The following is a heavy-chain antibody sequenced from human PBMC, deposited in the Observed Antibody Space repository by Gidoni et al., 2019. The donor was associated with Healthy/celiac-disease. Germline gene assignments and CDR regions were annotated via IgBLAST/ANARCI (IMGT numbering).Heavy chain of an antibody. V-gene: IGHV3-66*01. Sequence: EVQLVESGGGLVQPGGSLRLSCAASGFTVSSNYMSWVRQAPGKGLEWVSVIYSGGSTYYADSVKGRFTISRDNSKNTLYLQMNSLRAEDTAVYYCARLARPIIGDHAFDIWGQGTMVTVSS. CDR3: ARLARPIIGDHAFDI. CDR1: GFTVSSNY. CDR2: IYSGGST. D-gene: IGHD2-21*01. J-gene: IGHJ3*02.